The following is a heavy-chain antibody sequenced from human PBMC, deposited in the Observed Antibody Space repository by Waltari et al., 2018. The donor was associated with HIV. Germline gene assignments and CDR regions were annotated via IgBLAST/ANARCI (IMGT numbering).Heavy chain of an antibody. J-gene: IGHJ4*02. Sequence: EVQLVESGGGLVQPGGSLRLSCAVSGFTFSSYSRSWGRQAPGKGVEWVSYISGSSSTIYDTESVKGRFTIARDNAKNSLYLQMNSLRAEDTAVYYCARVVYDSSGYWFAYWGQGTLVTVSS. D-gene: IGHD3-22*01. V-gene: IGHV3-48*01. CDR3: ARVVYDSSGYWFAY. CDR1: GFTFSSYS. CDR2: ISGSSSTI.